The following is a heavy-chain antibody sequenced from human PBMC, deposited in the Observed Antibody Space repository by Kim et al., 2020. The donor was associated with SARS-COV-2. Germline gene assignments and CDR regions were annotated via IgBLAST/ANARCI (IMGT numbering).Heavy chain of an antibody. CDR3: VKGLSGSRAFDI. D-gene: IGHD6-25*01. Sequence: GGSLRLSCAASGFTFSTHAMTWVRQAPGKGLEWVSIISGNSGTIYYADSVKGRFTISRDNSKNTLYLQMNSLRAEDTAGYYCVKGLSGSRAFDIWGQGTMVTVSS. V-gene: IGHV3-23*01. CDR2: ISGNSGTI. J-gene: IGHJ3*02. CDR1: GFTFSTHA.